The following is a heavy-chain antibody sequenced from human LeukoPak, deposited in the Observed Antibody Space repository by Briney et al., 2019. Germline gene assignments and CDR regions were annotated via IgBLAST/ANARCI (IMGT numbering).Heavy chain of an antibody. D-gene: IGHD5-24*01. V-gene: IGHV3-23*01. CDR3: AKDRRDGYNYNAFDI. CDR2: ISGSGGST. CDR1: GFTFSSYS. J-gene: IGHJ3*02. Sequence: GGSLRLSCAASGFTFSSYSMNWVRQAPGKGLEWVSAISGSGGSTYYADSVKGRFTISRDNSKNTLYLQMNSLRAVDTAVYYCAKDRRDGYNYNAFDIWGQGTMVTVSS.